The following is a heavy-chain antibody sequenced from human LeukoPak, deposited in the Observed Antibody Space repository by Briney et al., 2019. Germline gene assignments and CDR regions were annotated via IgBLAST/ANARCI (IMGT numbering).Heavy chain of an antibody. CDR1: RFTFSGYE. CDR3: AKEFGYCSSTSCFPFDY. CDR2: ITGSGSTK. D-gene: IGHD2-2*03. Sequence: GGSLRLSCAASRFTFSGYEMNWVRQAPGKGLEWISYITGSGSTKYYADSVKGRFTISRDNSKNTLDLQMNSLRAEDMAVYYCAKEFGYCSSTSCFPFDYWGQGTLVTVSS. J-gene: IGHJ4*02. V-gene: IGHV3-48*03.